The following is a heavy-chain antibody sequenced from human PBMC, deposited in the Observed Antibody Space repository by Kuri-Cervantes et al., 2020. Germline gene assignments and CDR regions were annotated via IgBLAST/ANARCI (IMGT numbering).Heavy chain of an antibody. CDR1: GFTFSKYW. J-gene: IGHJ6*03. D-gene: IGHD3-22*01. Sequence: GGSLRLSCEGSGFTFSKYWMHWVRQAPGKGLVWVSRINSDGSTTNYADSVKGRFTISRDNAKNTLHVQMNSLRAEDTAVYYCAKAPGGRYYDSSGYYRYYYYMDVWGKGTTVTVSS. CDR2: INSDGSTT. V-gene: IGHV3-74*01. CDR3: AKAPGGRYYDSSGYYRYYYYMDV.